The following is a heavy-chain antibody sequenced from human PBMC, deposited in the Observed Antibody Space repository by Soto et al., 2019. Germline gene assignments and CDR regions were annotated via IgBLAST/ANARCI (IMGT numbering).Heavy chain of an antibody. CDR1: GGSISSSSYY. V-gene: IGHV4-39*01. Sequence: SETLSLTCTVSGGSISSSSYYWGWIRQPPGKGLEWIGSIYYSGSTYYNPSLKSRVTISVDTSKNQFSLKLSSVTAADTAVYYCARHVSRCGDYVNNWFDPWGQGTLVTVSS. D-gene: IGHD4-17*01. CDR3: ARHVSRCGDYVNNWFDP. J-gene: IGHJ5*02. CDR2: IYYSGST.